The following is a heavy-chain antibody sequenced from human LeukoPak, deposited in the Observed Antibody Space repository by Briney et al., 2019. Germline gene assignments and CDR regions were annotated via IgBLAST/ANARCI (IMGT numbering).Heavy chain of an antibody. J-gene: IGHJ5*02. CDR2: INQSGST. Sequence: SEPLSLTFGVYGESFSCDYWSWIRPPPGKGLGWIGEINQSGSTNYIPSLKSRVTISVDTSKNQFSLKLISVTAADTAVYYCARGRWLQYETWGQGTLVTVSS. CDR1: GESFSCDY. V-gene: IGHV4-34*01. D-gene: IGHD5-24*01. CDR3: ARGRWLQYET.